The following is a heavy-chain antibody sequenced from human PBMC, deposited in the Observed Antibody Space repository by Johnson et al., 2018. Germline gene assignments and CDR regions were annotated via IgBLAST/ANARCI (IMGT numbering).Heavy chain of an antibody. CDR1: GFTFNYYW. J-gene: IGHJ6*02. D-gene: IGHD4-17*01. CDR2: INSDGGIT. CDR3: ARGQREYGAMDV. Sequence: VQLQESGGGLVKPGGSXRLSCAASGFTFNYYWMHWVRQAPGKGLVWVSRINSDGGITTYADSVKGRFTISRDNAKNTLYLQMNSLRADDTAVYYCARGQREYGAMDVWGQGTTVTVSS. V-gene: IGHV3-74*01.